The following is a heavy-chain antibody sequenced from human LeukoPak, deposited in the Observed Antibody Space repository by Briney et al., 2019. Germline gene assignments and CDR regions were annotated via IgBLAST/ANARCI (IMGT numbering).Heavy chain of an antibody. CDR1: GYTFTGYY. CDR3: ARTSDFDY. CDR2: INPKSGAT. Sequence: ASVKVSCKASGYTFTGYYMHWVRQAPGQGLEWMGWINPKSGATNYTRKFQGRVTMTRDTSISTAYTELGRLTSDDTAVYYCARTSDFDYWGQGTLVTVSS. V-gene: IGHV1-2*02. J-gene: IGHJ4*02.